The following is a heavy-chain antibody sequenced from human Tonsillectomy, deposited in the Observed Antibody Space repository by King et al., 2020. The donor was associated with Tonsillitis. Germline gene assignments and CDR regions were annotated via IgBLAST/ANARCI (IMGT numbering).Heavy chain of an antibody. D-gene: IGHD5-12*01. Sequence: QLVQSGAEVKKPGESLKISWKGSGYSFTSYWIGWVRQMPGKGLEWMGIIYPGDSDTRDSPSFQGQVTISADKSISTAYLQWSSLKASDTAMYYCARAWGGYSGYESLFDYWGQGTLVTVSS. CDR1: GYSFTSYW. J-gene: IGHJ4*02. CDR2: IYPGDSDT. V-gene: IGHV5-51*01. CDR3: ARAWGGYSGYESLFDY.